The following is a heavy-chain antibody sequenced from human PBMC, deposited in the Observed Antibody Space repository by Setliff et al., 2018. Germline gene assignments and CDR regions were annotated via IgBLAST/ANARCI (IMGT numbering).Heavy chain of an antibody. CDR1: GFTFSNAW. J-gene: IGHJ4*02. Sequence: GGSLRLSCAASGFTFSNAWMSWVRQAPGKGLERVGRIKSKTDGGTTDYAAPVKGRFTISRDDSKNTLYLQMNSLKTEDTAVYYCTTAPLAAASTCWGQGTLVTVSS. D-gene: IGHD6-13*01. CDR2: IKSKTDGGTT. V-gene: IGHV3-15*01. CDR3: TTAPLAAASTC.